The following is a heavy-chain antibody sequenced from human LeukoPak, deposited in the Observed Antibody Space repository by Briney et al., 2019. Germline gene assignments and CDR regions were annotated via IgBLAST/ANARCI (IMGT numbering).Heavy chain of an antibody. Sequence: GGSLRLSCAASGFTFSSYAMSWVRQAPGKGLEWVPAISGSGGSTYYADSVKGRFTISRDNSKNTLYLQMNSLRAEDTAVYYCAKDYTTGGRLRGAFDIWGQGTMVTVSS. V-gene: IGHV3-23*01. CDR1: GFTFSSYA. J-gene: IGHJ3*02. CDR2: ISGSGGST. CDR3: AKDYTTGGRLRGAFDI. D-gene: IGHD4-17*01.